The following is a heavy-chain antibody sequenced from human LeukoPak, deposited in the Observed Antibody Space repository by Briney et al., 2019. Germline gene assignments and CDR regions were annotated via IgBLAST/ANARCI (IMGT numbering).Heavy chain of an antibody. V-gene: IGHV3-48*03. CDR1: GFTFSNYE. Sequence: GGSLRLSCAASGFTFSNYEMNWVRQAPGKGLEWVSYIGSRGAIYYADSVKGRFTISRDNSKNTLYLQMNSLRAEDTAVYYCAKDGSYDAFDIWGQGIMVTVSS. CDR3: AKDGSYDAFDI. J-gene: IGHJ3*02. CDR2: IGSRGAI. D-gene: IGHD3-10*01.